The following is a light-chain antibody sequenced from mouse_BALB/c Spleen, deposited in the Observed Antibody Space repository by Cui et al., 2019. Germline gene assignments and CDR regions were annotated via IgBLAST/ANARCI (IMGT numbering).Light chain of an antibody. CDR3: QQYSSYPLT. V-gene: IGKV6-23*01. CDR2: WAS. Sequence: DIVMTQSHKFMSTSVGDRVSITCKASQDVGTAVAWYQQKPGQSPKLLIYWASARHTGVPDRFTGSGSGTDFTLTMSNVQSEDLADYFCQQYSSYPLTFGAGTKLELK. CDR1: QDVGTA. J-gene: IGKJ5*01.